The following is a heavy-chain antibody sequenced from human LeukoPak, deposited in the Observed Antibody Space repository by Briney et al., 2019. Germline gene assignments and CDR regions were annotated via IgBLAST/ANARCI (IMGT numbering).Heavy chain of an antibody. CDR1: GFSFSSYG. J-gene: IGHJ4*02. CDR3: AGEYDYVWGSYRYTGDY. D-gene: IGHD3-16*02. CDR2: IRYDGSNK. V-gene: IGHV3-30*02. Sequence: GGSLRLSCAAYGFSFSSYGMHWVRQAPGKGLEWVAFIRYDGSNKYYADSVKGRFTISRDNSKNTLYLQMNSLRAEDTAVYYCAGEYDYVWGSYRYTGDYWGQGTLVTVSS.